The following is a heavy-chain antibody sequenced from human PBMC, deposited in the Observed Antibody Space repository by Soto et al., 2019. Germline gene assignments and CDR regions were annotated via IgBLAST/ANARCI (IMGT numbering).Heavy chain of an antibody. CDR3: ATAFPGIAAADH. CDR1: GYTLTELS. Sequence: ASVKVSCKVSGYTLTELSMHWVRQAPGKGLEWMGGFDPEDGETIYAQKFQGRVTMTEDTSTDTAYMELSSLRSEDTAVYYCATAFPGIAAADHWGQGTLVTVSS. J-gene: IGHJ4*02. V-gene: IGHV1-24*01. CDR2: FDPEDGET. D-gene: IGHD6-13*01.